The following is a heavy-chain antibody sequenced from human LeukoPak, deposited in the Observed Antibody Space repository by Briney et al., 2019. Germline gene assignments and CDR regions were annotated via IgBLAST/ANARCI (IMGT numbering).Heavy chain of an antibody. CDR1: GYSISSGYS. V-gene: IGHV4-38-2*02. CDR2: IYHSGST. J-gene: IGHJ6*03. CDR3: ARVYGSGSYYNGYYYYYMDV. D-gene: IGHD3-10*01. Sequence: SETLSLTCTVSGYSISSGYSWGWIRQPPGKGLEWIGSIYHSGSTYYNPSLKSRVTISVDTSKNQFSLKLSSVTAADTAVYYCARVYGSGSYYNGYYYYYMDVWGKGTTVTISS.